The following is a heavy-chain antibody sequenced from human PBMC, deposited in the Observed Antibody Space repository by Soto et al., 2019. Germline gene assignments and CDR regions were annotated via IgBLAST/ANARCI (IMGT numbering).Heavy chain of an antibody. V-gene: IGHV4-61*08. D-gene: IGHD2-21*02. CDR3: ASGYCGGDCSKIKYYYYGMDV. Sequence: PSETLSLTCTVSGGSISSGGYYWIWIRQNPGKGLEWIGYIYYSGSTNYNPSLKSRVTISVDTSKNQFSLKLSSVTAADTAVYYCASGYCGGDCSKIKYYYYGMDVWGQGTTVTVSS. CDR2: IYYSGST. CDR1: GGSISSGGYY. J-gene: IGHJ6*02.